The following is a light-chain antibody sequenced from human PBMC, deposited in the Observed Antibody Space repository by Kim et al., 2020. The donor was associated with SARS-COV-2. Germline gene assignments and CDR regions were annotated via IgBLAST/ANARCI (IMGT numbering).Light chain of an antibody. J-gene: IGKJ1*01. Sequence: ATINCKSSQNILYSSNNNNYLAWYQQKPGQPPKLLIYWASTRYSGVPDRFSGSGSGTDFTLTISSLQAEDVAVYYCQQYYTTPWTFGQGTKVDIK. CDR2: WAS. CDR1: QNILYSSNNNNY. V-gene: IGKV4-1*01. CDR3: QQYYTTPWT.